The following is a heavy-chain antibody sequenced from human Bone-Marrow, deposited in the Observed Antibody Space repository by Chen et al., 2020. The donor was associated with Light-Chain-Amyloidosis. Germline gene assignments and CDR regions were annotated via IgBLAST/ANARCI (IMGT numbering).Heavy chain of an antibody. Sequence: HVQLQESGPGLVKPSQTLSLTCSVSGGSISSGGYYWSWIRQHPGKGLEWIGYIYYTGSTYYKPSLRGRVTMSVDTSKNQFSLRVNSVTAADTAIYYCARLDYGGSTRYYYGMDVWGQGTTVTVSS. D-gene: IGHD4-17*01. CDR1: GGSISSGGYY. CDR3: ARLDYGGSTRYYYGMDV. J-gene: IGHJ6*02. CDR2: IYYTGST. V-gene: IGHV4-31*03.